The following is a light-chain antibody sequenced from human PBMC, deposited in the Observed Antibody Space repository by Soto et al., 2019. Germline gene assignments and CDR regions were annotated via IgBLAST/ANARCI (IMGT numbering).Light chain of an antibody. CDR1: QSVNSDY. CDR2: AAS. V-gene: IGKV3-20*01. Sequence: EIVLTQSPGTLSLSPGERATLSCRASQSVNSDYLAWYRQKPGQAPRLLIYAASSRATGIPARFSGSGSGTDFTLAISRLEPEYFAVYYCQYYGTCPPPFGQGARLEIK. CDR3: QYYGTCPPP. J-gene: IGKJ5*01.